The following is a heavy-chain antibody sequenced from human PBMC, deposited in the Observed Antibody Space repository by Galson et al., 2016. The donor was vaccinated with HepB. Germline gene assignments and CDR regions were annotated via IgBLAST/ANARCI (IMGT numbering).Heavy chain of an antibody. CDR3: ARDVGP. J-gene: IGHJ5*02. CDR2: IYSGGDT. Sequence: SLRLSCAASGFTVSNNYMRWFRQTPGNGLEWVSLIYSGGDTSSTDSVKGRFTISRDSSKNMLYLHMNSLRNEDTAVYYCARDVGPWGQGTLVTVSS. V-gene: IGHV3-66*01. CDR1: GFTVSNNY.